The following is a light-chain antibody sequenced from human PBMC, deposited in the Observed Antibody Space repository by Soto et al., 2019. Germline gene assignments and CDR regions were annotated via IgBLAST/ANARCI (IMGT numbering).Light chain of an antibody. CDR2: GAS. Sequence: EIVMTQSPATLSVSPGQRATLSCRASQSVSSNVAWYQQHPGQAPRLLIYGASTRATGIPARFSGCRSGTEFTLTISSLQSEDFAVYFCQQFNIWPWTFGQGTRV. CDR1: QSVSSN. V-gene: IGKV3-15*01. J-gene: IGKJ1*01. CDR3: QQFNIWPWT.